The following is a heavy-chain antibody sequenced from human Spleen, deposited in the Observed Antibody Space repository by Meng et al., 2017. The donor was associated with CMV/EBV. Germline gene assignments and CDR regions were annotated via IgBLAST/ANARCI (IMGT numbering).Heavy chain of an antibody. Sequence: GGSLRLSCSASGFTFGDYAMYWVRQAPGKGLEWVAFIRSKVYGETTEYAASVKGRFTISRADSKNIAYLQMNGLKSEDTAVYYYTKDAVSGWYPTWFDSWGQGTLVTVSS. V-gene: IGHV3-49*04. CDR2: IRSKVYGETT. CDR3: TKDAVSGWYPTWFDS. J-gene: IGHJ5*01. CDR1: GFTFGDYA. D-gene: IGHD6-19*01.